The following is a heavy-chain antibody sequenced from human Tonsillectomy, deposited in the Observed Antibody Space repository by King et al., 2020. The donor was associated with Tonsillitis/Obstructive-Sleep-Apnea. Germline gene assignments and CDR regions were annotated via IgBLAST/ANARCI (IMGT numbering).Heavy chain of an antibody. Sequence: VQLVESGVEVKKPGESLRISCKGSGYSFISYWISWVRQMPGKGLEWMGRIDPSDSYTNYSPAFQGHVTISADKSIRNAYLQWSSLEASDTTMYYCARHVDGSYYSDAMDVWGQGTTVTVSX. V-gene: IGHV5-10-1*03. D-gene: IGHD1-26*01. J-gene: IGHJ6*02. CDR2: IDPSDSYT. CDR3: ARHVDGSYYSDAMDV. CDR1: GYSFISYW.